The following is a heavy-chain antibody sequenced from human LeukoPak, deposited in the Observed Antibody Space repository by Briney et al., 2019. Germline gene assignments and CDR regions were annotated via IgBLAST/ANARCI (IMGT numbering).Heavy chain of an antibody. D-gene: IGHD6-19*01. CDR3: ATRRNSSGWNYFDY. J-gene: IGHJ4*02. V-gene: IGHV4-34*01. Sequence: SETLSLTCAVYGGSFSGYYWSWIRQPPGKGLEWIGEINHSGSTNYNPSLKSRVTISVDTSKNQFSLKLSSVTAADTAVYYCATRRNSSGWNYFDYWGQGTLVTVSS. CDR2: INHSGST. CDR1: GGSFSGYY.